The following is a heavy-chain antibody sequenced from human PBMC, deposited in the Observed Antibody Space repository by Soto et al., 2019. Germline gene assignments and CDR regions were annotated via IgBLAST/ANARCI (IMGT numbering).Heavy chain of an antibody. V-gene: IGHV1-69*13. CDR2: IIPIFGTA. CDR3: ARVSSWSYCSSTSCHHPFDY. D-gene: IGHD2-2*01. Sequence: SVKVSCKASGGTFSIYAISWVRQAPGQGLEWMGGIIPIFGTANYAQKFQGRVTITADESTSTAYMELSSLRSEDTAVYYCARVSSWSYCSSTSCHHPFDYWGQGTLVTVSS. J-gene: IGHJ4*02. CDR1: GGTFSIYA.